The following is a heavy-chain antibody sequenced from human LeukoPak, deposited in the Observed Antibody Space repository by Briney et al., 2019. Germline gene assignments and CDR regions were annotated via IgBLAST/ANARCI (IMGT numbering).Heavy chain of an antibody. D-gene: IGHD3-3*01. CDR3: ARGEPTNYDFWSGYPGKYYFDY. J-gene: IGHJ4*02. CDR1: GGSFSGYY. V-gene: IGHV4-34*01. Sequence: PSETLSLTCAVYGGSFSGYYWSWIRQPPGKGLEWIGEINHSGSTNYNPSLKSRVTISVDTSKNQFSLKLSSLTAADTAVYYCARGEPTNYDFWSGYPGKYYFDYWGQGTLVTVSS. CDR2: INHSGST.